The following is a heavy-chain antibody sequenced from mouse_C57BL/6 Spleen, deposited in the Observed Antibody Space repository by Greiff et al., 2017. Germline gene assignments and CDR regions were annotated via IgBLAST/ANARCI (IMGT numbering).Heavy chain of an antibody. CDR1: GYAFSSSW. D-gene: IGHD2-5*01. Sequence: VKLMEPGPELVKPGASVKISCKASGYAFSSSWMNWVKQRPGKGLEWIGRIYPGDGDTNYNGKFKGKATLTGDKSSSTAYMQLSSLTSEDSAVYFCARWGSNYVDWYFEVWGTGTTVTVSS. V-gene: IGHV1-82*01. CDR3: ARWGSNYVDWYFEV. J-gene: IGHJ1*03. CDR2: IYPGDGDT.